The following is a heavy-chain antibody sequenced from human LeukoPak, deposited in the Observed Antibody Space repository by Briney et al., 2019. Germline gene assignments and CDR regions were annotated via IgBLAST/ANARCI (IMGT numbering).Heavy chain of an antibody. CDR2: TYYRSKWYT. CDR1: GDSVSRNSAA. CDR3: ARGYGYYFDY. J-gene: IGHJ4*02. D-gene: IGHD5-18*01. V-gene: IGHV6-1*01. Sequence: SQTLSLTCTISGDSVSRNSAAWNWIRQSPSRGLEWLGRTYYRSKWYTDYALSVKSRITINPDTSKNQFSLQLNSVTPEDTAVYYCARGYGYYFDYWGQGTLVTVSP.